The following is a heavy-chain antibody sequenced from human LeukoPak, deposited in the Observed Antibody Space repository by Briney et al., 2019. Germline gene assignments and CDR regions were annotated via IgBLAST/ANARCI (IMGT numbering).Heavy chain of an antibody. CDR3: ARVKERTKATIPDYFQH. CDR2: INPDSGGT. D-gene: IGHD4-17*01. V-gene: IGHV1-2*02. Sequence: ASVKVSCKASGYTFTGYYMHWVRQAPGHGREWMGWINPDSGGTNYGKNFQGRVTMTRDTSISIVYMEVNRLRSDDTAVYYCARVKERTKATIPDYFQHWGQGTLVTVSS. J-gene: IGHJ1*01. CDR1: GYTFTGYY.